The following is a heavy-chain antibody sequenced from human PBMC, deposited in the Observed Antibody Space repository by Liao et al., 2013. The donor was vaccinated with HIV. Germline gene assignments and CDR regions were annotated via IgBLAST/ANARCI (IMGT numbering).Heavy chain of an antibody. CDR1: GGSIRSGDYY. CDR2: IYYSGST. CDR3: ARPTTVVTPNAFDI. Sequence: QVQLQESGPGLVKASQTLSLTCTVSGGSIRSGDYYWSWIRQPPGKGLEWIGCIYYSGSTDYNPSLKSRVTISVDTSKNQFSLKLTSVTAADTAVYYCARPTTVVTPNAFDIWGQGTMVTVSS. J-gene: IGHJ3*02. V-gene: IGHV4-30-4*08. D-gene: IGHD4-23*01.